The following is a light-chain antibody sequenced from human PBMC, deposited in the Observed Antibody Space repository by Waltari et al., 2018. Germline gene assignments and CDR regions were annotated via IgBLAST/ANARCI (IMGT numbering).Light chain of an antibody. Sequence: VLTQSPGTLSLSPGERATLSCRASQSLTKRYLAWYQQKPGQAHRLLIYGASSRATGIPDRFSGSVSGTDFTLTISRLEPEDFAVYYCQQYGSSVLYTFGQGTKLEIK. CDR3: QQYGSSVLYT. V-gene: IGKV3-20*01. CDR1: QSLTKRY. J-gene: IGKJ2*01. CDR2: GAS.